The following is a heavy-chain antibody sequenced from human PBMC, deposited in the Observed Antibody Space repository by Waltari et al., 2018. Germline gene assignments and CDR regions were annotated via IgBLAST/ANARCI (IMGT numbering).Heavy chain of an antibody. CDR3: AKDIYSSWYVTGGIDY. CDR1: GFTFDDYA. D-gene: IGHD6-13*01. CDR2: ISWNSGSI. J-gene: IGHJ4*02. Sequence: EVQLVESGGGLVQPGRSLRLSCAASGFTFDDYAMHWVRQAPGKGLEWVSGISWNSGSIGYADSVKGRFTISRDNAKNSLYLQMNSLRAEDMALYYCAKDIYSSWYVTGGIDYWGQGTLVTVSS. V-gene: IGHV3-9*03.